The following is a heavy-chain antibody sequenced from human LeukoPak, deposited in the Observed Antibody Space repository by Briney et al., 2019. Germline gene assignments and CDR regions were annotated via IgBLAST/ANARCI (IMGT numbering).Heavy chain of an antibody. J-gene: IGHJ3*02. D-gene: IGHD7-27*01. V-gene: IGHV3-23*01. CDR3: AREGTGENAFDI. CDR1: GLTFRTYA. CDR2: ISNSGGST. Sequence: PGGSLRLSCVASGLTFRTYAMTWVRQAPGKGLEWVSAISNSGGSTYYADSVRGRFTISRDNAKNSLHLQMNSLRAEDTAVYYCAREGTGENAFDIWGQGTMVTVSS.